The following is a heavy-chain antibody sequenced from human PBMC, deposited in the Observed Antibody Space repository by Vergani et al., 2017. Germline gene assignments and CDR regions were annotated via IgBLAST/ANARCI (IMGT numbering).Heavy chain of an antibody. J-gene: IGHJ3*02. CDR3: ARDHRDYNNYPGTFDI. D-gene: IGHD5-24*01. Sequence: QVQLVESGGGLVKPGGSLRLYCAASGFSFSDHYMTWIRQAPGKGLEWFSYISNSGNTIEYADSVKGRFSISRDNAKSSLFLQMDSLRAEDTAVYYCARDHRDYNNYPGTFDIWGQGSMVTVSS. CDR2: ISNSGNTI. V-gene: IGHV3-11*01. CDR1: GFSFSDHY.